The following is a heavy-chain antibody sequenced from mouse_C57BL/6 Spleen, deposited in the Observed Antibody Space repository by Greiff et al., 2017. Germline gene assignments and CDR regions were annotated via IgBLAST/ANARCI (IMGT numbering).Heavy chain of an antibody. V-gene: IGHV1-59*01. Sequence: QVQLQQPGAELVRPGTSVKLSCKASGYTFTSYWMHWVKQRPGQGLEWIGVIDPSDSYTNYNQKFKGKATLTVDTSSRTAYMQLSSLTSEDSAVYYCARRSTGTYWYFDVWGTVTTVTVSS. J-gene: IGHJ1*03. CDR1: GYTFTSYW. CDR2: IDPSDSYT. CDR3: ARRSTGTYWYFDV.